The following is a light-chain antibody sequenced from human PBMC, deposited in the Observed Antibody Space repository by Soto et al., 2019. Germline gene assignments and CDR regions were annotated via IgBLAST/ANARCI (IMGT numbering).Light chain of an antibody. CDR3: CSYGGSRAV. CDR1: SSDVGSHNL. V-gene: IGLV2-23*02. CDR2: EVS. J-gene: IGLJ7*01. Sequence: SALTQPASVSGSPGQSITISCTGTSSDVGSHNLVSWYQQHPGQAPNLMIYEVSKRPLGVSARFSASKSGNTASLTISGLQAEDEADYYCCSYGGSRAVFGGGTQLTVL.